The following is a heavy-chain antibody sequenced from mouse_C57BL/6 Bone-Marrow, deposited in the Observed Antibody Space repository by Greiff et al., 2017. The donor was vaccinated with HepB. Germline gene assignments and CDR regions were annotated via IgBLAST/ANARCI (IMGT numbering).Heavy chain of an antibody. CDR1: GFTFSDYG. CDR3: ARALLDYAMDY. CDR2: ISSGSSTI. J-gene: IGHJ4*01. Sequence: EVKLVESGGGFVKPGGSLKLSCAASGFTFSDYGMPWVRQAPEKGLEWVAYISSGSSTIYYADTVKGRFTIYRDNAKNTLFLQMTSLRSEDTAMYDCARALLDYAMDYWGQGTSVSVSS. V-gene: IGHV5-17*01.